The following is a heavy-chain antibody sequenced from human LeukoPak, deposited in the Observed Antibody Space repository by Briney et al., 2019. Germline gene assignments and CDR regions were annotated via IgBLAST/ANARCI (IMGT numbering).Heavy chain of an antibody. CDR1: GFTFSSYW. CDR2: INSDGGST. D-gene: IGHD5-18*01. V-gene: IGHV3-74*01. Sequence: QPGGSLRLSCAASGFTFSSYWMHWVRQAPGKGLVWVSRINSDGGSTSYADSVKGRFTISRDNAKNTLYLQMNSLRAEDTAVYYCARGVYSYGYYYYGMDVWGQGTTVTVSS. J-gene: IGHJ6*02. CDR3: ARGVYSYGYYYYGMDV.